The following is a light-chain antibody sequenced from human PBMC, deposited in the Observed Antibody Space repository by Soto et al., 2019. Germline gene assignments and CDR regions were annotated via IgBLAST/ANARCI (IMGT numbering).Light chain of an antibody. CDR1: QSVSNNY. J-gene: IGKJ1*01. V-gene: IGKV3-20*01. CDR2: GAS. Sequence: EIVLTQSPGTLSLSPGERATLSYRASQSVSNNYLAWYQQKPGQAPRLLIYGASNWATGIPDRFSGSGSGTDFTLIISRXEPEDFAVYYCQQYGSSPWTFGQGTKVDTK. CDR3: QQYGSSPWT.